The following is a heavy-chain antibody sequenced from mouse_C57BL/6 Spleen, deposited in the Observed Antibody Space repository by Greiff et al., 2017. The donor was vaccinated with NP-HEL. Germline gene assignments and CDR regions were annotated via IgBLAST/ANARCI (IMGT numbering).Heavy chain of an antibody. CDR3: ARRSYFYWYFDV. D-gene: IGHD2-10*01. CDR1: GYTFTDYY. V-gene: IGHV1-76*01. J-gene: IGHJ1*03. Sequence: VQLQQSGAELVRPGASVKLSCKASGYTFTDYYINWVKQRPGQGLEWIARIYPGSGNTYYNEKFKGKATLTAEKSSSTAYMQLSSLTSEDSAVYFCARRSYFYWYFDVWGTGTTVTVSS. CDR2: IYPGSGNT.